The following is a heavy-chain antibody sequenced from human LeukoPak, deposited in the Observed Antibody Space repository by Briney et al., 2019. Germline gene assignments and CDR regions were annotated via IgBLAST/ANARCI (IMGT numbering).Heavy chain of an antibody. J-gene: IGHJ4*02. D-gene: IGHD2-21*02. CDR3: ARLHRVVTAMPVDY. CDR2: IYYSVST. CDR1: GGSISSSSYY. Sequence: PSETLSLTCTVSGGSISSSSYYWGWIRQPPGKGLEWIGSIYYSVSTYYNPSLKSRVTISVDTSKNQFSLKLSSVTAADTAVYYCARLHRVVTAMPVDYWGQGTLVTVSS. V-gene: IGHV4-39*01.